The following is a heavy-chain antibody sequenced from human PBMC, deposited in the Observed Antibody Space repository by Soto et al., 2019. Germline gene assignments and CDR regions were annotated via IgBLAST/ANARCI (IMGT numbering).Heavy chain of an antibody. V-gene: IGHV3-7*05. D-gene: IGHD2-2*01. CDR3: AKSLSAIPGDS. CDR2: IKQDGSEK. Sequence: EVQLVESGGGLVQSGGSLRLSCAASGFTFSSYWMSWVRQGPGKGPEWVANIKQDGSEKYYVDSVKGRLTISRDNAKNSLYLKMTRLRAEDTAVYHCAKSLSAIPGDSWGQGTLVTVSS. J-gene: IGHJ4*02. CDR1: GFTFSSYW.